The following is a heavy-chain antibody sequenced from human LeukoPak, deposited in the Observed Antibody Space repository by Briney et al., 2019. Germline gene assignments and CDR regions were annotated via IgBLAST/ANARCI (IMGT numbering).Heavy chain of an antibody. D-gene: IGHD6-19*01. J-gene: IGHJ4*01. Sequence: PGRSLRLSCTASGFTFGDYAMSWVRQAPGKGLEWVGFIRSKAYGGTTEYAASVKGRFTMSRDDSKSIAYLQMNSLETEDTAVYYCTRPGAHVSAWPFPYDYWDQATLVVFSS. CDR2: IRSKAYGGTT. CDR3: TRPGAHVSAWPFPYDY. V-gene: IGHV3-49*04. CDR1: GFTFGDYA.